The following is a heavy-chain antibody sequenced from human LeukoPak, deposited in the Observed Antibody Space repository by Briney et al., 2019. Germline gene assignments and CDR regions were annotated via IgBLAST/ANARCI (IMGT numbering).Heavy chain of an antibody. V-gene: IGHV4-34*01. J-gene: IGHJ4*02. D-gene: IGHD2-2*01. CDR3: ARYCSSTSCHFDY. Sequence: SETLSLTCAVYGGSFSGYYWSWIRQPPGKGLEWIGSIYYSGSTYYNPSLKSRVTISVDTSKNQFSLKLSSVTAADTAVYYCARYCSSTSCHFDYWGQGTLVTVSS. CDR2: IYYSGST. CDR1: GGSFSGYY.